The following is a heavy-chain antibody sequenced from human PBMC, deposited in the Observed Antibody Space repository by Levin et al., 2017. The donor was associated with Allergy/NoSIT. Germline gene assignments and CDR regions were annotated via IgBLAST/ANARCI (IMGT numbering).Heavy chain of an antibody. CDR3: ARDVVEGLAVAGDGMDV. CDR2: ISSSGSTI. D-gene: IGHD6-19*01. Sequence: PGGSLRLSCAASGFTFSSYEMNWVRQAPGKGLEWVSYISSSGSTIYYADSVKGRFTISRDNAKNSLYLQMNSLRAEDTAVYYCARDVVEGLAVAGDGMDVWGQGTTVTVSS. CDR1: GFTFSSYE. J-gene: IGHJ6*02. V-gene: IGHV3-48*03.